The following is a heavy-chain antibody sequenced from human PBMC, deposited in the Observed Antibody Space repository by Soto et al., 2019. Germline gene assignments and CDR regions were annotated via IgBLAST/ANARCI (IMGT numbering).Heavy chain of an antibody. Sequence: KTSETLSLTCAVYGGSFSGYYWSWIRQPPGKGLEWIGEINHSGSTNYNPSLKSRVTVSVDTSKNQFSLKLSSVTAADTAVYYCARGRPYYYASGSRQRDVWGQGTTVTVSS. CDR3: ARGRPYYYASGSRQRDV. J-gene: IGHJ6*02. CDR1: GGSFSGYY. V-gene: IGHV4-34*01. CDR2: INHSGST. D-gene: IGHD3-10*01.